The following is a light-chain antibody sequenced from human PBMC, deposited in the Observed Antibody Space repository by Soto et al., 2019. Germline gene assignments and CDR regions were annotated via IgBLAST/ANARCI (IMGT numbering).Light chain of an antibody. CDR3: QQLRMSPST. Sequence: EILLTQYPGTLSLSPGERATLSCGASQSVSSNLAWYQQKPGQAPRLLIYGASTRATGIPARFSGSGSGTDFALTITSLKDEDFATYYCQQLRMSPSTFGGGTKVDIK. CDR1: QSVSSN. CDR2: GAS. J-gene: IGKJ4*01. V-gene: IGKV3-15*01.